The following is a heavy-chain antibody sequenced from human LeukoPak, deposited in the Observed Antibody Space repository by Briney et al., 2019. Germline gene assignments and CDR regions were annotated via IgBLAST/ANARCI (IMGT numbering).Heavy chain of an antibody. CDR1: GGSISSGGYY. J-gene: IGHJ4*02. CDR3: ARSAYSSSRLDY. CDR2: IYYSGST. V-gene: IGHV4-31*03. Sequence: SQTLSLTCTVSGGSISSGGYYWRWLRQHPGKGLEWIGYIYYSGSTYYNPSLKSRVTISVDTSKNQFSLKLSSVTAADTAVYYCARSAYSSSRLDYWGQGTLVTVSS. D-gene: IGHD6-13*01.